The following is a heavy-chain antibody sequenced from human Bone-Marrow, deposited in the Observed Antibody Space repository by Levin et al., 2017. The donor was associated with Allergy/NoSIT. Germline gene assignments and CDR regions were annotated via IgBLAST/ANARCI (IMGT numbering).Heavy chain of an antibody. CDR2: IYYSGRT. Sequence: SETLSLTCTVSGGSISNNYWSWIRQPPEKRLEWIGYIYYSGRTNYNPSLKSRVTISVDTSQNLFSLKLSSVTAADSDVYYCARAIPSGGNSYYDYYMDVWGKGTTVTVSS. CDR3: ARAIPSGGNSYYDYYMDV. D-gene: IGHD4-23*01. V-gene: IGHV4-59*01. CDR1: GGSISNNY. J-gene: IGHJ6*03.